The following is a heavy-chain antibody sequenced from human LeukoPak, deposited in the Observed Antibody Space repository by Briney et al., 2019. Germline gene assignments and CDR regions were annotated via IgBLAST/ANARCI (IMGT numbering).Heavy chain of an antibody. J-gene: IGHJ4*02. Sequence: GGSLRLSCAASGFTFSSYAMSWVRQAPGKGLEWVSAIGGRGGSTYYADSVKGRFTISRDNSKNTLYLQMNSLRAEDTAVYYCAKDRDPQDIVLMVYASPPDYWGQGTLVTVSS. CDR3: AKDRDPQDIVLMVYASPPDY. CDR2: IGGRGGST. D-gene: IGHD2-8*01. V-gene: IGHV3-23*01. CDR1: GFTFSSYA.